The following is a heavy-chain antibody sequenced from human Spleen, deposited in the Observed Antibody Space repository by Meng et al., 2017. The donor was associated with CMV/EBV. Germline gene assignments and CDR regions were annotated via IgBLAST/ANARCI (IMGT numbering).Heavy chain of an antibody. Sequence: GGSLRLSCAASGFTFSNSAMSWARQAPGKGLEWVSSISGVGTSTSYADSVKGRFTISRDNSRNTLYLQMNSLRVEDTALYYCARKQSGSYWGGSIHYAMDVWGLGTTVTVSS. V-gene: IGHV3-23*01. CDR2: ISGVGTST. D-gene: IGHD1-26*01. CDR3: ARKQSGSYWGGSIHYAMDV. CDR1: GFTFSNSA. J-gene: IGHJ6*02.